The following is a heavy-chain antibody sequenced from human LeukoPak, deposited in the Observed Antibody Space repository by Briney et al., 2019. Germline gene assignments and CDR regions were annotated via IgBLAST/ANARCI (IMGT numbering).Heavy chain of an antibody. CDR3: VRGYSSGYRLDY. V-gene: IGHV3-74*01. J-gene: IGHJ4*02. Sequence: GGSLRLSCAASGFTFSSYWMHWVRHTPGKGLVWVSRINTDGNSTSYADSVKGRFTISRDNAKKTLHLQMSSLRAEDAAVYYCVRGYSSGYRLDYWGQGILVTVSS. CDR2: INTDGNST. CDR1: GFTFSSYW. D-gene: IGHD6-19*01.